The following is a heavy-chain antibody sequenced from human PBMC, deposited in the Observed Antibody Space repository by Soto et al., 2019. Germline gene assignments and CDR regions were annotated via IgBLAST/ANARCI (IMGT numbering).Heavy chain of an antibody. CDR3: ATTWDSSTLDY. J-gene: IGHJ4*02. CDR1: GYSISSGYY. CDR2: IYHSGST. D-gene: IGHD3-3*01. Sequence: SETLSLTCAVSGYSISSGYYWGWIRQPPGKGLEWIGSIYHSGSTYYNPSLKSRVTISVDTSKNQFSLKLSSVTAADTAVYYCATTWDSSTLDYWGQGTLVTVSS. V-gene: IGHV4-38-2*01.